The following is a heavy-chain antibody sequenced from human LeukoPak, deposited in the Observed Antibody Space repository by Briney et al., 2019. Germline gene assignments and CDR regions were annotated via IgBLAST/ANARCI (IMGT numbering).Heavy chain of an antibody. CDR1: GGSISSSNW. V-gene: IGHV4-4*02. CDR3: ARMNSGYSSGFDY. CDR2: IYHSGST. D-gene: IGHD6-19*01. Sequence: SGTLSLTCAVSGGSISSSNWWSWVRQPPGKGLEWIGEIYHSGSTNYNPSLKSRVTISVDKSKNQFSLKLSSVTAADTAVYYCARMNSGYSSGFDYWGQGTLVTVSS. J-gene: IGHJ4*02.